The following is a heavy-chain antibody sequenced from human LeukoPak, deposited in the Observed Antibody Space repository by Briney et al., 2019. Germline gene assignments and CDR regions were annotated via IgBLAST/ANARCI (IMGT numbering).Heavy chain of an antibody. CDR2: IYYSGST. CDR3: ARAYYYDSSGYYFDY. V-gene: IGHV4-59*01. CDR1: GGSISSYY. Sequence: PSETLSLTCTVSGGSISSYYWSWIRQPPGKGLEWIGYIYYSGSTNYNSSLKSRVTISVDTSKNQFSLKLSSVTAADTAVYYCARAYYYDSSGYYFDYWGQGTLVTISS. J-gene: IGHJ4*02. D-gene: IGHD3-22*01.